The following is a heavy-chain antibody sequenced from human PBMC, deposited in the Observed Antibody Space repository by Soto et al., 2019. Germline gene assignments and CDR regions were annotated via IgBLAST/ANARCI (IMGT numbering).Heavy chain of an antibody. Sequence: ASVKVSCKASGYTFTGYHMHWVRQAPGQGLEWMGWINPNSGGTNYAQKFQGWVTMTRDTSISTAYMELSRLRSDDTAVYYCARGVLQYCSSTSCYPPVAAGREYYYYGMDVWGQGTTVTVSS. V-gene: IGHV1-2*04. J-gene: IGHJ6*02. CDR3: ARGVLQYCSSTSCYPPVAAGREYYYYGMDV. D-gene: IGHD2-2*01. CDR2: INPNSGGT. CDR1: GYTFTGYH.